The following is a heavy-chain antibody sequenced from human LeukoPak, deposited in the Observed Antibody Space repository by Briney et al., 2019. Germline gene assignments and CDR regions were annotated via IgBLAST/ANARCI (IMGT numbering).Heavy chain of an antibody. Sequence: ASVKVSCKASGGTFSSYAISWVRQAPGQGLEWMGGIIPIFGTANYAQKFQGRVTITTDESTSTAYMELSSLRSEDTAVYYCTRQFDLGIDYWGQGTLVTVSS. V-gene: IGHV1-69*05. CDR1: GGTFSSYA. D-gene: IGHD3-16*01. CDR2: IIPIFGTA. CDR3: TRQFDLGIDY. J-gene: IGHJ4*02.